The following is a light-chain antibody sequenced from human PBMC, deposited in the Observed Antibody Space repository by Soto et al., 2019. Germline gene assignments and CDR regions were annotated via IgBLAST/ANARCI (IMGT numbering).Light chain of an antibody. J-gene: IGLJ2*01. Sequence: QSALTQPPSVSGSPGQSVTISCTGTSSDVGNYNRVSWYQQPPGTAPKLMIYEVSNRPSGVPDRFSGSKSGNTASLTISGVQDEDESDYYCSSYTGSSTYVVFGGGTQLTVL. CDR3: SSYTGSSTYVV. CDR1: SSDVGNYNR. V-gene: IGLV2-18*02. CDR2: EVS.